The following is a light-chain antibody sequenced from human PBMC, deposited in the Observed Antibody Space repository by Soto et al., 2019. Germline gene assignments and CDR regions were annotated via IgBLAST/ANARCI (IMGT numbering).Light chain of an antibody. V-gene: IGLV1-44*01. J-gene: IGLJ1*01. Sequence: QSVLTQPPSASGTPGQRVTISCSGSSSNIGSNTVNWYQQLPGTAPKLLIYSNNQRPSGVPDRFSVSKSGTSASLAISGLQSEDEADYYCATCDDSLNGVFGTGTKLTVL. CDR3: ATCDDSLNGV. CDR1: SSNIGSNT. CDR2: SNN.